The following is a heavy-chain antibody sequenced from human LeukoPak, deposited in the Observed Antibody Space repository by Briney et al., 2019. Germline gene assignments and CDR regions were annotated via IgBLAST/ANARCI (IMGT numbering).Heavy chain of an antibody. CDR1: GFTFTSYW. CDR3: ARGSPPGGWELGDY. Sequence: GGSLRLSCAASGFTFTSYWMSWVRQAPGKGPEWVANIEQGGSEKYYVDSVKGRFTISRDNAKNSLYLQMNSLRAEDTAVYYCARGSPPGGWELGDYWGQGTLVTVSS. CDR2: IEQGGSEK. J-gene: IGHJ4*02. D-gene: IGHD4-23*01. V-gene: IGHV3-7*01.